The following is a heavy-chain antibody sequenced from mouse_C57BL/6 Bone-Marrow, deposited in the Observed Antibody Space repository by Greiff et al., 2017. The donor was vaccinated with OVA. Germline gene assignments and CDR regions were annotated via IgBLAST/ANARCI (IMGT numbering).Heavy chain of an antibody. Sequence: DVKLVESGGGLVPPKGSLKLSCAASGFSFNTYAMNWVRPAPGKGLEWVARIRSKSNNYATYYADSVKDRFTISRDDSESMLYLQMNNLKTEDTAMYYCVRCKAPYAMDYWGQGTSVTVSS. CDR2: IRSKSNNYAT. V-gene: IGHV10-1*01. J-gene: IGHJ4*01. CDR3: VRCKAPYAMDY. CDR1: GFSFNTYA.